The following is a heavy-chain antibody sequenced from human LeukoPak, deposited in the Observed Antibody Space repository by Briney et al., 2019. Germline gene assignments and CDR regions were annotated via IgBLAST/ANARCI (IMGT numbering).Heavy chain of an antibody. Sequence: PGGSLRPSCAASGFTFNKAWMNWVRQAPGKGLEWVGRIKSKIDGGTTDYAAPVKGRFIISRDDSKNTLYLQMNSLETEDTALYYCISPRTSSYWGQGTLVTVSS. CDR3: ISPRTSSY. J-gene: IGHJ4*02. CDR2: IKSKIDGGTT. V-gene: IGHV3-15*07. D-gene: IGHD2-2*01. CDR1: GFTFNKAW.